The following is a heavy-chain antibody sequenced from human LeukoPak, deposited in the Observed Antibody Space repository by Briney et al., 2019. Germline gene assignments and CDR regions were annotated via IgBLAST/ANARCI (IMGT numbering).Heavy chain of an antibody. CDR3: ARGXGYYYYYMDV. CDR2: MNPNSGNT. Sequence: ASVKVSCKASGYTFTSYDINWVRPATGQGLEWMGWMNPNSGNTGYPQKFQGRVTMTRNTSISTAYMELSSLRCEDRAVYYCARGXGYYYYYMDVWGKGTTVTVSS. V-gene: IGHV1-8*01. CDR1: GYTFTSYD. J-gene: IGHJ6*03.